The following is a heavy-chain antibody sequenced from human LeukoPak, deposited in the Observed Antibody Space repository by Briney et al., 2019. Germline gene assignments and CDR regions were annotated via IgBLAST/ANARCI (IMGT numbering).Heavy chain of an antibody. V-gene: IGHV4-34*01. CDR3: AGARLLTAVPAATTGDWFDP. D-gene: IGHD2-2*01. CDR2: INHSGST. Sequence: SETLSLTCAVYGGSFSGYYWSWIRQPPGKGLEWIGEINHSGSTNYNPSLKSRVTISVDTSKNQFSLKLSSVTAADTAVYYCAGARLLTAVPAATTGDWFDPWGQETLVTVSS. J-gene: IGHJ5*01. CDR1: GGSFSGYY.